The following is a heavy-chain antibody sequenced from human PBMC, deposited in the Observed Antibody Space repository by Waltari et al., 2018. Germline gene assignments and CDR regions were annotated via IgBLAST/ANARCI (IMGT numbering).Heavy chain of an antibody. J-gene: IGHJ4*02. CDR2: IKEDGSDK. Sequence: EVQVVESGGGLVQPGGSLRLSCAPSGFTFGSYWMTWVRQAPGQGREWVANIKEDGSDKEYADSVKGRFSISRDNAKDSLYLQMNSLRAEDTALYYCARSGMKFTFDYWGRGTPVIVSS. D-gene: IGHD1-26*01. CDR3: ARSGMKFTFDY. V-gene: IGHV3-7*01. CDR1: GFTFGSYW.